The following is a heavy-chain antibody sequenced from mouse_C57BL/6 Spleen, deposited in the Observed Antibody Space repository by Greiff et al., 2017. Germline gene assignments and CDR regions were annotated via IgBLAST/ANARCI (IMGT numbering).Heavy chain of an antibody. CDR1: GFTFSSYA. J-gene: IGHJ4*01. V-gene: IGHV5-9-1*02. CDR2: ISSGGDYI. D-gene: IGHD1-1*01. Sequence: EVKLMESGEGLVKPGGSLKLSCAASGFTFSSYAMSWVRQTPEKRLEWVAYISSGGDYIYYADTVEGRFHISRDNARNTLYLQMSSLKSEDTAMYYCTRGEFITTVVATRYYAMDYWGQGTSVTVSS. CDR3: TRGEFITTVVATRYYAMDY.